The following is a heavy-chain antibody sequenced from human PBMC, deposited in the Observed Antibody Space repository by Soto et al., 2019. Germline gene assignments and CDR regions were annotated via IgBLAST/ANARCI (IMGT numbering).Heavy chain of an antibody. Sequence: QVQLVQSGAEVKKPGASVKVSCKASGYTFTSYGISWVRQAPGQGLEWMGWISAYNGNTNYAQKLQGRVTMTTDTSTSTAYMELRRLGSDDTAVYYCARDFPGGDYGSGSYYKIGYWGQGTLVTVSS. D-gene: IGHD3-10*01. CDR1: GYTFTSYG. V-gene: IGHV1-18*01. CDR2: ISAYNGNT. CDR3: ARDFPGGDYGSGSYYKIGY. J-gene: IGHJ4*02.